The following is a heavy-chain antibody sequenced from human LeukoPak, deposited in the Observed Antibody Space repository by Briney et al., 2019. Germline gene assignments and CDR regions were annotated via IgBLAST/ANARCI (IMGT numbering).Heavy chain of an antibody. CDR2: ISHDGSNK. Sequence: PGGSLRLSCAASGFTFSSYAMHWVRQAPGKGLEWVAVISHDGSNKYYAGSVKGRFTISRDNSKNTLYLQMNSLRAEDTAVYYCARDQEGTPFYYFDYWGQGTLVTVSS. CDR1: GFTFSSYA. V-gene: IGHV3-30-3*01. D-gene: IGHD1-1*01. J-gene: IGHJ4*02. CDR3: ARDQEGTPFYYFDY.